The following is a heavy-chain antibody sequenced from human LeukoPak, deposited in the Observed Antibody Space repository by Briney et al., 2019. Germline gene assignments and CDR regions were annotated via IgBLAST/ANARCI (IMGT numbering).Heavy chain of an antibody. V-gene: IGHV4-39*07. J-gene: IGHJ4*02. CDR3: ASLQLERLGGGHDY. CDR2: IYYSGST. Sequence: SETLSLTCTVSGGSISSSSYYWGWIRQPPGKGLEWIGSIYYSGSTYYNPSLKSRVTISVDTSKNQFSLKLSSVTAADTAVYYCASLQLERLGGGHDYWGQGTLVTVSS. CDR1: GGSISSSSYY. D-gene: IGHD1-1*01.